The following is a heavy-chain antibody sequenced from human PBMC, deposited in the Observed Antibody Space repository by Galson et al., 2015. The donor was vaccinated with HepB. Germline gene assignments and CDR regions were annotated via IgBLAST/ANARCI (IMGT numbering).Heavy chain of an antibody. CDR1: GFTFSNAW. CDR3: TTETYCSNGVCYRFDY. J-gene: IGHJ4*02. D-gene: IGHD2-8*01. CDR2: IKSKSEGETI. V-gene: IGHV3-15*01. Sequence: SLRLSCAASGFTFSNAWMRWVRQAPGKGLEWVGRIKSKSEGETIDYAGSVKGRFTISRDDSKNTVYLQTNSLKIEDTGVYYCTTETYCSNGVCYRFDYWGQGTLVTVSP.